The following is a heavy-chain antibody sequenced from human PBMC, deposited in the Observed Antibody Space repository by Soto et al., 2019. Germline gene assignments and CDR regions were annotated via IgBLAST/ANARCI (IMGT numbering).Heavy chain of an antibody. V-gene: IGHV4-30-4*01. CDR2: VYYRGSI. D-gene: IGHD3-16*01. J-gene: IGHJ5*01. Sequence: SETLSLTCTVSGDSISSPDYYWSWIGQAPGKGLELIGYVYYRGSIYYTPSFESRVSISIDTSKNQFSLRLTSVTAADSAVYFCARVTFTPNWFDSWGQGILVTVSS. CDR1: GDSISSPDYY. CDR3: ARVTFTPNWFDS.